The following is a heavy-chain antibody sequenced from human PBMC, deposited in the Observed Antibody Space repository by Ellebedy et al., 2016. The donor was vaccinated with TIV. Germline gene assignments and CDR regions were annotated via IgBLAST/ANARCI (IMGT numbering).Heavy chain of an antibody. D-gene: IGHD5-18*01. Sequence: AASVKVSCKASGGTFSSYAISWVRQAPGQGLEWMGGIIPIFGTANYARKFQGRVTITADESTSTAYMELSSLRSEDTAVYYCARVEVDTARTNWFDPWGQGTLVTVSS. J-gene: IGHJ5*02. CDR3: ARVEVDTARTNWFDP. CDR2: IIPIFGTA. V-gene: IGHV1-69*13. CDR1: GGTFSSYA.